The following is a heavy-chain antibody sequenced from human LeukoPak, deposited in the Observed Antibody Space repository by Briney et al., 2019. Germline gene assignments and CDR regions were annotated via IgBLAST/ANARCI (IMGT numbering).Heavy chain of an antibody. Sequence: GGSLRLSCAASGFTFSSYAMHWVRQAPGKGLEWVAVISYDGSNKYYADSVKGRFTISRDNSKNTLYLQMNSLRAEATAVYYCAREPPRYYDRSGSFDSWGPGTLVTVSS. J-gene: IGHJ5*01. V-gene: IGHV3-30*04. CDR1: GFTFSSYA. D-gene: IGHD3-22*01. CDR3: AREPPRYYDRSGSFDS. CDR2: ISYDGSNK.